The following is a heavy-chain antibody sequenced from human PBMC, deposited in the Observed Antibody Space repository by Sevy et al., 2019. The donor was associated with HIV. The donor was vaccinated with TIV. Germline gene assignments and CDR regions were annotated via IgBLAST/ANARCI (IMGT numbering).Heavy chain of an antibody. V-gene: IGHV4-61*01. J-gene: IGHJ5*02. CDR3: ARGQRLVTIFGVVIRRWFDP. CDR2: IYYSGST. Sequence: LDTLSLTCTVSGGSVSSGSYYWSWIRQPPGKGLEWIGYIYYSGSTNYNPSLKSRVTISVDTSKNQFSLKLSSVTAADTAVYYCARGQRLVTIFGVVIRRWFDPWGQGTLVTVSS. CDR1: GGSVSSGSYY. D-gene: IGHD3-3*01.